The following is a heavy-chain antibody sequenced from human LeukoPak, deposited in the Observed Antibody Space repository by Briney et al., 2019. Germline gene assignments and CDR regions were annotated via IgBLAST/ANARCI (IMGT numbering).Heavy chain of an antibody. CDR1: GFTFSSYR. CDR2: INSDGSST. D-gene: IGHD3-10*01. J-gene: IGHJ4*02. Sequence: GGSLRLSCAASGFTFSSYRMYWVRQAPGKELVWVSRINSDGSSTTYADSVKGRFTISRDNAKNTLYLQMNSLRVEDTAVYYCVREWELLPWDWGQGTLVTVSS. V-gene: IGHV3-74*01. CDR3: VREWELLPWD.